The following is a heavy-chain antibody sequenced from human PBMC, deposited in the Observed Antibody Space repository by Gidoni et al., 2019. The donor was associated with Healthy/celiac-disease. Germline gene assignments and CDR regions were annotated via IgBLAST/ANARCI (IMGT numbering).Heavy chain of an antibody. Sequence: EVQLVQSGAEVKKPGESLKISCKGSGYSFPSYWIGWVRQMPGKGLEWVGISDPGDSDTRYSPSCQGQVTISADKSISTAYLQWSSLKASDTAMYYCARQGGGYPNVGWYFDLWGRGTLVTVSS. D-gene: IGHD5-12*01. CDR3: ARQGGGYPNVGWYFDL. J-gene: IGHJ2*01. CDR2: SDPGDSDT. CDR1: GYSFPSYW. V-gene: IGHV5-51*01.